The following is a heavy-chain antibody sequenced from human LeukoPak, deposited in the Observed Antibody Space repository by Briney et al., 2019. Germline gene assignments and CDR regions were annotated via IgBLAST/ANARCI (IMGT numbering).Heavy chain of an antibody. Sequence: SETLSLTCTVSGGSFSSYYWSWIRQPPGKGLEWIGYIYYSGSTNYNPSLKSRVTISVDTSKNQFSLKLSSVTAADTAVYYCARGTLSWYSSSWYRGGQSWFDPWGQGTLVTVSS. CDR1: GGSFSSYY. CDR3: ARGTLSWYSSSWYRGGQSWFDP. V-gene: IGHV4-59*01. D-gene: IGHD6-13*01. J-gene: IGHJ5*02. CDR2: IYYSGST.